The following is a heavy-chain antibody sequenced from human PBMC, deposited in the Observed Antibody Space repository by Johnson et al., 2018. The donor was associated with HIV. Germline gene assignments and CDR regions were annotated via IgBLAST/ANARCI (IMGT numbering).Heavy chain of an antibody. D-gene: IGHD6-13*01. CDR2: IYSGGST. Sequence: VQLVESGGGLIQPGGSLRLSCAASGFTVSSNYMSWVRQAPGKGLEWVSVIYSGGSTYYADSVKGRFTISRDNSTNTLYLQMNSLRAEDTAVYYCARMVDSSSWTPDAFDIWGQGTIVTVAS. CDR1: GFTVSSNY. V-gene: IGHV3-53*01. J-gene: IGHJ3*02. CDR3: ARMVDSSSWTPDAFDI.